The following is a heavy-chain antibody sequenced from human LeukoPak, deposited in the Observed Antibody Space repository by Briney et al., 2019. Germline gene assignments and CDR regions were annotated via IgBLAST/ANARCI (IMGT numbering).Heavy chain of an antibody. CDR1: GFTFSSYA. V-gene: IGHV3-23*01. Sequence: SGGSLRLSCAASGFTFSSYAMTWVRQSPGKGLEWVSLISDSGDSTYCSDSVKGRFTISRDDSKKTLYLQMNSLRAEDTALYYCARDNSGLPDAFHIWGQGTMVTVSS. J-gene: IGHJ3*02. D-gene: IGHD1-26*01. CDR3: ARDNSGLPDAFHI. CDR2: ISDSGDST.